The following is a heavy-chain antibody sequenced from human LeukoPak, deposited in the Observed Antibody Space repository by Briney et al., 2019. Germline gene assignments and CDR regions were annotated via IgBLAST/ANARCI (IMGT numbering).Heavy chain of an antibody. D-gene: IGHD5-18*01. CDR2: IYYSGST. CDR1: GGSLSSSSYY. CDR3: ARRGYSYGPTIN. J-gene: IGHJ4*02. Sequence: SETLSLTCTVSGGSLSSSSYYWGWLRQPPGKGLEWIGSIYYSGSTYYNPSLKSRVTISVDTSKNQFSLKLSSVTAADTAVYYCARRGYSYGPTINWGQGTLVTVSS. V-gene: IGHV4-39*07.